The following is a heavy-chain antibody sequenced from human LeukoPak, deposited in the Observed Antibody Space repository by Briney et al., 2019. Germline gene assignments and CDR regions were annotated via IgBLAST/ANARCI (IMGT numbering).Heavy chain of an antibody. CDR3: AREVARAFDI. J-gene: IGHJ3*02. V-gene: IGHV3-53*01. Sequence: GGSLRLSCAASGFTFTNYVMGWVRQAQGKGLEWVSVIYSGGSTYYADSVKGRFTISRDNSKNTLYLQMNSLRAEDTAVYYCAREVARAFDIWGQGTMVTVSS. D-gene: IGHD2-15*01. CDR2: IYSGGST. CDR1: GFTFTNYV.